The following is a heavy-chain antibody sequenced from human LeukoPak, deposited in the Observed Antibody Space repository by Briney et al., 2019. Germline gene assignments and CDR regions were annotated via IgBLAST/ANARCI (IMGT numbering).Heavy chain of an antibody. CDR2: INPNSGGT. CDR3: ARDSLYDFWSGYPFYYYYYMDV. V-gene: IGHV1-2*02. J-gene: IGHJ6*03. Sequence: ASVKVSCKASGYTFSGYYMHWVRQAPGQGLEWMGWINPNSGGTNYAQKFQDRVTMTRDTSITTAYMELSRLRSDDTAVYYCARDSLYDFWSGYPFYYYYYMDVWGKGTTVTVSS. CDR1: GYTFSGYY. D-gene: IGHD3-3*01.